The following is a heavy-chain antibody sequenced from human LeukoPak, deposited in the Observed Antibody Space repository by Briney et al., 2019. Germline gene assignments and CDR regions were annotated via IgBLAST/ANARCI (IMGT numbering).Heavy chain of an antibody. V-gene: IGHV3-23*01. Sequence: PGGSLRLSCAASGFTFSTYAMGWVRQSPGKGLEWVSGIVGSGGSTEYADSVKGRFTISRDNSKNTLYLQMNSLRREDTAIYYCAKDLIAGDGYYVFDFDFWGQGTLVTVSS. CDR1: GFTFSTYA. J-gene: IGHJ4*02. D-gene: IGHD5-24*01. CDR2: IVGSGGST. CDR3: AKDLIAGDGYYVFDFDF.